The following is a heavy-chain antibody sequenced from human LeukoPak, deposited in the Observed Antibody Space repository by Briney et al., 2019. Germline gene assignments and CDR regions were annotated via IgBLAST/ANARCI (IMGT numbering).Heavy chain of an antibody. CDR3: ARRGIAVAGLDQ. CDR2: INPSGDSA. V-gene: IGHV1-46*01. J-gene: IGHJ4*02. Sequence: GESLKISCKGSGYSFSSHFIHWVRQAPGQGLEWMGRINPSGDSASYAQKFQDRVTMTRDTSTSTAYMELSTLTFDDTAAYYCARRGIAVAGLDQWGQGTLVTVSS. D-gene: IGHD6-19*01. CDR1: GYSFSSHF.